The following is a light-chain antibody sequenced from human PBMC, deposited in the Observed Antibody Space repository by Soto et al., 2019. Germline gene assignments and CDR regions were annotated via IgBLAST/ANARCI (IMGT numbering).Light chain of an antibody. V-gene: IGLV2-23*02. Sequence: QSVLTQPASVSGSPGQSITISCTGTSSDVGNYNLVSWYQHHPGKAPKLMIYEVSKRPSGVSNRFSGSKSGDTASPTISGLQAEDEADYYCCSYAGSNYVFGTGTKVTVL. CDR2: EVS. CDR3: CSYAGSNYV. CDR1: SSDVGNYNL. J-gene: IGLJ1*01.